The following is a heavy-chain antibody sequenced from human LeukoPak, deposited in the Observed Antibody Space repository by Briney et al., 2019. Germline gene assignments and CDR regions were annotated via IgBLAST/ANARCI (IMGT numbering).Heavy chain of an antibody. V-gene: IGHV3-74*01. CDR2: IKYDGSAT. D-gene: IGHD3-3*01. Sequence: GGSLRLSCAASGFTFSNYWMHWLRQVPGKGLVWVSHIKYDGSATNYADSVKGRFTISRDNAKNTLYLQMSSLRAEDTAVYYCVSGSLQSGYNFDYWGQGALVTVSS. J-gene: IGHJ4*02. CDR1: GFTFSNYW. CDR3: VSGSLQSGYNFDY.